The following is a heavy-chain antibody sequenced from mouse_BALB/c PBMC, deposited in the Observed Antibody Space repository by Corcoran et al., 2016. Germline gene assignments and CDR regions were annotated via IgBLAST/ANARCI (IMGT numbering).Heavy chain of an antibody. V-gene: IGHV1-9*01. Sequence: QVQLQQSGAELMKPGASVKISCKATGYTFSSYWKEWVKQRPGHGLEWIGEILPGSGSTNYNEKFKDKATFTADTSSNTAYMQLSSLTSEDSAVYYCARYYRYDAMDYWGQGTSVTVSS. CDR3: ARYYRYDAMDY. CDR2: ILPGSGST. CDR1: GYTFSSYW. D-gene: IGHD2-14*01. J-gene: IGHJ4*01.